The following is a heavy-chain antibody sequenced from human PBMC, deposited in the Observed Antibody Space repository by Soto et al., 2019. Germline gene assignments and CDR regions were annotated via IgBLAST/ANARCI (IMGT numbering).Heavy chain of an antibody. J-gene: IGHJ5*02. CDR2: IWYDGSNK. Sequence: GGSLRLSCAASGFTFSSYCMHWVRQAPDKGLEWVAVIWYDGSNKYYADSVKGRFTISSDNSKNTLYLQMNSLRAENTAEYYSARDSHRWGSYSWVDPWGQGTLVSVSS. V-gene: IGHV3-33*01. D-gene: IGHD3-16*01. CDR3: ARDSHRWGSYSWVDP. CDR1: GFTFSSYC.